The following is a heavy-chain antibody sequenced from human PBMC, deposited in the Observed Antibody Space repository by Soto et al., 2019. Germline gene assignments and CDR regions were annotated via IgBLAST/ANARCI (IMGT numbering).Heavy chain of an antibody. D-gene: IGHD6-19*01. CDR1: GGTFSSYT. Sequence: QVQLVQSGAEVKKPGSSVKVSCKASGGTFSSYTISWVRQAPGQGLEWMGRIIPILGIANYAQKFQGRVTITADKSTSTGYMELSSLRSEDTAVYYCARLEGAVACKFPGRPDAFDIWGQGTMVTVSS. CDR2: IIPILGIA. J-gene: IGHJ3*02. CDR3: ARLEGAVACKFPGRPDAFDI. V-gene: IGHV1-69*02.